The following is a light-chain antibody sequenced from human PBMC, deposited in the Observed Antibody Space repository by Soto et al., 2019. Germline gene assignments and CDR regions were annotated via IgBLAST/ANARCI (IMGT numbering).Light chain of an antibody. CDR2: AAT. CDR3: QQYGSSRT. J-gene: IGKJ1*01. CDR1: QSISSY. Sequence: DIQMTQSPSSLSASVGDRFTITCRASQSISSYLNWYQHKPGKAPNLLIYAATTLQSGVPSRLSGSGSGTDFALTISRLEPEDSAVYYCQQYGSSRTFGQGTKVDIK. V-gene: IGKV1-39*01.